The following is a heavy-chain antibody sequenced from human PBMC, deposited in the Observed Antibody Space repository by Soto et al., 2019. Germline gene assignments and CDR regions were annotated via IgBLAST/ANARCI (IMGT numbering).Heavy chain of an antibody. D-gene: IGHD6-13*01. J-gene: IGHJ5*02. CDR3: ARVWIAAAGTGGTFDP. Sequence: QVQLQESGPGLVKPSQTLSLTCTVSGGSISSGGYYWSWIRQHPGKGLEWIGYIYYSGSTYYNPSLKSRVTISVDTSKNQLSQKLSSVTAADTAVYYCARVWIAAAGTGGTFDPWGQGTLVTVSS. CDR2: IYYSGST. CDR1: GGSISSGGYY. V-gene: IGHV4-31*03.